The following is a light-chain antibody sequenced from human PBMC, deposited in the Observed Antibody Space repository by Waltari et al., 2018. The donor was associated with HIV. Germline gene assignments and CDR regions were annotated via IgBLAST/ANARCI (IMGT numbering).Light chain of an antibody. CDR3: AAWDDRLSGRV. V-gene: IGLV1-47*01. CDR2: KND. Sequence: QSVLTQPPSASGTPGQRVTISCSGSSSNIEFNYVYWYQQVPGTAPKLLIYKNDQCPSGVPDRFAASKPGTSASLVISGLRSEDEADYYCAAWDDRLSGRVFGTGTRVTVL. CDR1: SSNIEFNY. J-gene: IGLJ1*01.